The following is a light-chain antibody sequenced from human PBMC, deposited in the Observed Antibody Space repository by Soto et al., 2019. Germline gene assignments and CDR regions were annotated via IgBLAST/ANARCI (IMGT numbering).Light chain of an antibody. CDR3: CSYAGSSSSI. Sequence: QSALTQPASVSGSPGQSITISCSGTSSVVGPYNLVSWYQQYPGKAPRLMIYEVTKRPSGVSNRFSGSKSGNTASLTISGLQPEDEADYYCCSYAGSSSSIFGTGTKVTVL. CDR2: EVT. CDR1: SSVVGPYNL. V-gene: IGLV2-23*02. J-gene: IGLJ1*01.